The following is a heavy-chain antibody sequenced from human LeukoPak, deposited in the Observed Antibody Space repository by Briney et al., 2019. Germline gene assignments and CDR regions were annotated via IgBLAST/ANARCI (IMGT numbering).Heavy chain of an antibody. V-gene: IGHV1-46*01. CDR1: GYTFTSYY. CDR2: INPSGGST. J-gene: IGHJ4*02. D-gene: IGHD6-19*01. CDR3: ARDGVAGVYYFDY. Sequence: ASVKVSCKASGYTFTSYYMHWVRQAPGQELEWMGIINPSGGSTNYAQKFQGRVTMTRDMSTSTVYMELSSLRSEDTAVYYCARDGVAGVYYFDYWGQGTLVTVSS.